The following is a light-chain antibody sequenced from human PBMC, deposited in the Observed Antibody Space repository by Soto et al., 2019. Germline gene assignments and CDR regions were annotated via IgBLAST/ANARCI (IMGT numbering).Light chain of an antibody. V-gene: IGKV3-11*01. CDR3: QHRRDWPLT. CDR1: QSVSSY. Sequence: EIVLTQSPATLSLSPGERATLSCRASQSVSSYLGWYQQKPGQAPRLLIYDASNRAPGIPARFSGSVSGTDFTLAISSLEPEDFAVYYCQHRRDWPLTFGGGTRVEI. CDR2: DAS. J-gene: IGKJ4*01.